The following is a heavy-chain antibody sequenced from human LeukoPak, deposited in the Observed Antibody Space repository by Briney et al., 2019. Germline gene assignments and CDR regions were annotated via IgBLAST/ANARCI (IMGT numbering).Heavy chain of an antibody. Sequence: GGSLRLSCAASGFTFSSYWMHWVRQAPGKGLVWVSRINSDGSSTSYADSVKGRFTISRDNAKNTLYLQMNSLRAEDTAVYYCAKRRGLELLYYYYMDVWGKGTTVTVSS. J-gene: IGHJ6*03. CDR1: GFTFSSYW. CDR3: AKRRGLELLYYYYMDV. D-gene: IGHD1-7*01. V-gene: IGHV3-74*01. CDR2: INSDGSST.